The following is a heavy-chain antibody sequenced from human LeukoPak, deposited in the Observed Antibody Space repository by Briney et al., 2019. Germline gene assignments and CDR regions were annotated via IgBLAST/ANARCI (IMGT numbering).Heavy chain of an antibody. J-gene: IGHJ4*02. CDR3: ARGIETDRVRYDFWSGAFDY. D-gene: IGHD3-3*01. V-gene: IGHV1-69*04. CDR1: GGTFSSYA. Sequence: SVKVSCKASGGTFSSYAISWVRQAPGQGLEWRGRIIPILGIANYAQKFQGRVTITADKSTSTAYMELSSLRSEDTAVYYCARGIETDRVRYDFWSGAFDYWGQGTLVTVSS. CDR2: IIPILGIA.